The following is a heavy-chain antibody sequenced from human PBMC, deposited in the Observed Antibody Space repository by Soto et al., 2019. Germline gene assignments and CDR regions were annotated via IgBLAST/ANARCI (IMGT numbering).Heavy chain of an antibody. V-gene: IGHV1-18*01. Sequence: QVQLVQSGAEVKKPGASVKVSCEASGYTFTSYGISWVRQAPGQGLEWMGWISAYNGNTNYAQKLQGRVTMTTDTSTSTAYMELRSLRSDDTAVYYCAREVPDFWSGYSFDYWGQGTLVTVSS. CDR2: ISAYNGNT. CDR3: AREVPDFWSGYSFDY. D-gene: IGHD3-3*01. J-gene: IGHJ4*02. CDR1: GYTFTSYG.